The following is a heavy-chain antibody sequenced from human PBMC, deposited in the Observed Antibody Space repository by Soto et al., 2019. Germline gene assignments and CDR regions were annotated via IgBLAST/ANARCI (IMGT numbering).Heavy chain of an antibody. CDR3: VRTARQGAVAPHWFDR. D-gene: IGHD2-21*02. CDR1: GASIRSTDYY. Sequence: SETLSLTCTVSGASIRSTDYYWSWIRQAPGKGLEWIGYVYYTGSTYYNPSLMSRLTISVDTSKNQFSLKLTSVTAAETAVYYCVRTARQGAVAPHWFDRWGQGTQVTVSS. J-gene: IGHJ5*02. V-gene: IGHV4-30-4*01. CDR2: VYYTGST.